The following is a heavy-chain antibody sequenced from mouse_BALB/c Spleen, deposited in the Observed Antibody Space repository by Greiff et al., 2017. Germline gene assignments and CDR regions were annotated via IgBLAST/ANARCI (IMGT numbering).Heavy chain of an antibody. D-gene: IGHD3-3*01. CDR3: ARSSGTTTFDY. CDR1: GFTFSSFG. CDR2: ISSGSSTI. Sequence: EVKLQESGGGLVQPGGSRKLSCAASGFTFSSFGMHWVRQAPEKGLEWVAYISSGSSTIYYADTVKGRFTISRDNPKNTLFLQMTSLRSEDTAMYYCARSSGTTTFDYWGQGTTLTVSS. J-gene: IGHJ2*01. V-gene: IGHV5-17*02.